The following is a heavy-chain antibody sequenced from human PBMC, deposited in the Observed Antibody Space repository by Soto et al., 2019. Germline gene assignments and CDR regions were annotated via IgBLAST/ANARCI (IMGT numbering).Heavy chain of an antibody. CDR3: ASGPIRRQGGLFDY. Sequence: QVQLVESGGGVVQPGRSLRLSCVASGFTFHTLHWFRQAPGKGLEWVAVMSYDGSERYYADSVKGRFTISRDNSKNTLYLQVNSLRAEDTAVYHCASGPIRRQGGLFDYWGQGTLVTVSS. CDR1: GFTFHT. J-gene: IGHJ4*02. V-gene: IGHV3-30*04. CDR2: MSYDGSER.